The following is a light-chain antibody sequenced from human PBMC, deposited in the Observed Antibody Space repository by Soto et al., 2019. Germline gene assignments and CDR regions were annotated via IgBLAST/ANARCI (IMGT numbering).Light chain of an antibody. CDR2: GAS. CDR1: QSVSSSY. CDR3: QQYGSSQCLCT. J-gene: IGKJ1*01. Sequence: EIVLTKSPGTLSLSPGERATLSCRASQSVSSSYLAWYQQKPGQAPRLLIYGASSRATGIPHRFSGSGSGTDFTLTISRLEPEYFAVYYCQQYGSSQCLCTVGQGTKV. V-gene: IGKV3-20*01.